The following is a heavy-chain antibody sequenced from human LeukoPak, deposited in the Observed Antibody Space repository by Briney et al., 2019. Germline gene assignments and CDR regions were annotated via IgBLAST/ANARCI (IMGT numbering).Heavy chain of an antibody. Sequence: SETLSLTCTVSGGSISSHYWSWIRQPPGKGLEWIGYIYYSGSTNYNPSLKSRATISVDTSKNQFSLKLSSVTAADTAVYYCARAAMGYDYYYYMDVWGKGTTVTVSS. CDR2: IYYSGST. CDR3: ARAAMGYDYYYYMDV. V-gene: IGHV4-59*11. D-gene: IGHD3-3*01. J-gene: IGHJ6*03. CDR1: GGSISSHY.